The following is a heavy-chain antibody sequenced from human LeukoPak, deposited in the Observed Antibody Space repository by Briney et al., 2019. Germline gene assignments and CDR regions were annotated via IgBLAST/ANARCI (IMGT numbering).Heavy chain of an antibody. CDR3: ARDLGQQLVYYYYYMDV. V-gene: IGHV4-4*07. J-gene: IGHJ6*03. Sequence: SETLSLTCTVSGGSISSYYWSWIRQPAGKGLEWIGRIYTSGSTNYNPSLKSRVTISVDTSKNQFSLKLSSVTAADTAVYYCARDLGQQLVYYYYYMDVWGKGTTVTVSS. D-gene: IGHD6-13*01. CDR1: GGSISSYY. CDR2: IYTSGST.